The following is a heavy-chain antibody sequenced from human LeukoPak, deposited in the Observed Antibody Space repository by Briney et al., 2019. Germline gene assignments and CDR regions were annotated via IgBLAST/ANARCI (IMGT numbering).Heavy chain of an antibody. Sequence: PGGSLRLSCGASGFTFDTYTMNWVRQAPGKGLEWVSSISSKSAYIHYSDSVKGRFIISRDNAKNSLSLQMNSLRAEDTAVYYCARVRTAYYPDYWGQGTLVTVSS. CDR3: ARVRTAYYPDY. D-gene: IGHD3/OR15-3a*01. CDR2: ISSKSAYI. CDR1: GFTFDTYT. V-gene: IGHV3-21*01. J-gene: IGHJ4*02.